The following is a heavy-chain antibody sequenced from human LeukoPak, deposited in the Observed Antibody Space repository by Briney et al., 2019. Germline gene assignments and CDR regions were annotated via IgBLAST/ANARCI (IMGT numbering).Heavy chain of an antibody. J-gene: IGHJ5*02. D-gene: IGHD3-3*01. CDR3: ARLWSEGNWENWFDP. V-gene: IGHV4-59*01. CDR1: GGSLSSYY. CDR2: IYYSGNT. Sequence: SETLSLTCTVSGGSLSSYYWSWIRQPLGKGLEWIGYIYYSGNTNYNPSLKSRVTISVDTSKNQFSLKLSSVTAADTAVYYCARLWSEGNWENWFDPWGQGTLVTVSS.